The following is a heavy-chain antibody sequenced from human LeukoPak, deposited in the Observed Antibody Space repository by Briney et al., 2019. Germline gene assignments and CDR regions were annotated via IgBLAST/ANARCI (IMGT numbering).Heavy chain of an antibody. V-gene: IGHV4-59*01. J-gene: IGHJ4*02. Sequence: GSLRLSCAASGFTFTTYAMSWVRQAPGKGLEWIGYIYSSGSTNYNPSLKSRVTISVDTSKDQFSLKLSSVTAADTALYYCARGWGYFDDWGQGTLVTVSS. CDR3: ARGWGYFDD. CDR1: GFTFTTYA. D-gene: IGHD7-27*01. CDR2: IYSSGST.